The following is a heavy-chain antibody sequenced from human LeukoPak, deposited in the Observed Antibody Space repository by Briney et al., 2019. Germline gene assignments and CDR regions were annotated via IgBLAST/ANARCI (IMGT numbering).Heavy chain of an antibody. J-gene: IGHJ6*03. CDR3: ARNGVGSGSYEPASYFYYMDV. CDR1: GYTFTSYY. CDR2: INPSGGGT. Sequence: ASVKVSXKASGYTFTSYYTHWVRRAPGQGLEWTGIINPSGGGTTYAPKFQGRVTMTRDTSTSTVYMELSSLTSDDTAVYYCARNGVGSGSYEPASYFYYMDVWGKGTTVTVSS. V-gene: IGHV1-46*01. D-gene: IGHD3-10*01.